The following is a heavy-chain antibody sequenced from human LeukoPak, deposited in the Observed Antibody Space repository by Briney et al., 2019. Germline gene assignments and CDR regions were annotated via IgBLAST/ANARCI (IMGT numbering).Heavy chain of an antibody. CDR3: ARLSSSSWPNFDY. CDR1: GSRFTSYW. J-gene: IGHJ4*02. D-gene: IGHD6-13*01. V-gene: IGHV5-51*01. CDR2: IYPGDSDT. Sequence: GESLKISCKGSGSRFTSYWIGWVRQMPGKGLEWMGIIYPGDSDTRYSPSFQGQVTISADKSISTSYLQWSSLKASDTAMYYCARLSSSSWPNFDYWGQGTLVTVSS.